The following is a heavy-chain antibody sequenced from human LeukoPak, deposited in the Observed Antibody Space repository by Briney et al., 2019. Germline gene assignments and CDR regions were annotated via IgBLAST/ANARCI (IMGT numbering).Heavy chain of an antibody. CDR2: FDPEDGET. Sequence: ASVKVSCKVSGYTLTELSMHWVRQAPGKGLEWMGGFDPEDGETIYAQKFQGRVTMTGDTSTDTAYMELSSLRSEDTAVYYCATSIPGWLLHYYWGQGTLVTVSS. V-gene: IGHV1-24*01. CDR1: GYTLTELS. J-gene: IGHJ4*02. D-gene: IGHD3-22*01. CDR3: ATSIPGWLLHYY.